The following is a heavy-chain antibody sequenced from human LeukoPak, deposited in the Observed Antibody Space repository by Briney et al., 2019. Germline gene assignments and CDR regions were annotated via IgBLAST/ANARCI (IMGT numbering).Heavy chain of an antibody. CDR1: GFTFSSYG. D-gene: IGHD3-3*01. CDR3: AKDMRKQVVLRFLEWLPTGLDY. CDR2: IRYDGSNK. J-gene: IGHJ4*02. V-gene: IGHV3-30*02. Sequence: QAGGSLRLSCAASGFTFSSYGMHWVRQAPGKGLEWVAFIRYDGSNKYYADSVKGRFTISRDNSKNTLYLQTNSLRAEDTAVYYCAKDMRKQVVLRFLEWLPTGLDYWGQGTLVTVSS.